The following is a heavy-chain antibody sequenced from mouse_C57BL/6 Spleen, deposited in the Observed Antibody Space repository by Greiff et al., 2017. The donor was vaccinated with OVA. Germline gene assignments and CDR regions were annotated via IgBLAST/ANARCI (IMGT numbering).Heavy chain of an antibody. CDR2: ISSGGDYI. Sequence: EVHLVESGEGLVKPGGSLKLSCAASGFTFSSYAMSWVRQTPEKGLEWVAYISSGGDYIYYADTVKGRFTISRDNARNTLYLQMSSLKSEDTAMYYCTRDYYGSSYGAMDYWGQGTSVTVSS. V-gene: IGHV5-9-1*02. CDR3: TRDYYGSSYGAMDY. D-gene: IGHD1-1*01. CDR1: GFTFSSYA. J-gene: IGHJ4*01.